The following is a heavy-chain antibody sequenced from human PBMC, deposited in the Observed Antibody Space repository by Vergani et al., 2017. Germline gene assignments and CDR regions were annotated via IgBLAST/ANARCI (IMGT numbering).Heavy chain of an antibody. Sequence: QVQLQQWGGGLLKPSETLSLTCVVNGGSFTSYHWTWIRQSPGEGLEWVGDIDHTGRPDYNPSLKSRLTMSVDKSRNQFSLTLNSMTATDTAIYFCARVNTETNGHLYYYYYMDGWGQGTAVTVS. CDR3: ARVNTETNGHLYYYYYMDG. J-gene: IGHJ6*03. CDR2: IDHTGRP. D-gene: IGHD4-11*01. V-gene: IGHV4-34*01. CDR1: GGSFTSYH.